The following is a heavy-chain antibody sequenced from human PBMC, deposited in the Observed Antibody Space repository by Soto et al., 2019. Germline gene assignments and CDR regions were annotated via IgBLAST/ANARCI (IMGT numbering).Heavy chain of an antibody. J-gene: IGHJ4*02. Sequence: QVQLVESGGGVVQPGRSLRLSCAASGFTFSRYAMHWVRQAPGKGLEWVAVISYDGSNKYYADSVKGRFTISRDNSKNTLYLQMNSLRAEDTAVYSCARPVVGTGEEDYWGQGALVTVSS. CDR1: GFTFSRYA. V-gene: IGHV3-30-3*01. D-gene: IGHD6-19*01. CDR3: ARPVVGTGEEDY. CDR2: ISYDGSNK.